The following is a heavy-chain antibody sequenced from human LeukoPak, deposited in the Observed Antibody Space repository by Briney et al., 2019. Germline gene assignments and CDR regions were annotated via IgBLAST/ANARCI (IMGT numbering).Heavy chain of an antibody. J-gene: IGHJ4*02. CDR1: GLTFSTSA. Sequence: GGSLRLSCSASGLTFSTSAMHWVRQAPGKGLEFVSAISSNGGSTYYADSVKGRFTISRDNSKNTLYLQMSSLRAEDTAVYYCVKSYYDILTGYSPLGGYFDYWGQGTLVTVSS. CDR2: ISSNGGST. V-gene: IGHV3-64D*06. CDR3: VKSYYDILTGYSPLGGYFDY. D-gene: IGHD3-9*01.